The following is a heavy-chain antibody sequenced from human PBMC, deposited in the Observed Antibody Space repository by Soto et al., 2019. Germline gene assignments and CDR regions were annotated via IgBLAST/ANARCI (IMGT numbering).Heavy chain of an antibody. V-gene: IGHV3-23*01. CDR1: GFTFSSYA. J-gene: IGHJ6*02. D-gene: IGHD3-3*01. CDR3: AKSLRITIFGVVIRPPHYYYGMDV. CDR2: ISGSGGST. Sequence: PGGSLRLSCAASGFTFSSYAMSWVRQAPGKGLEWVSAISGSGGSTYYADSVKGRFTISRDNSKNTLYLQMNSLRAEDTAVYYCAKSLRITIFGVVIRPPHYYYGMDVWGQGTTVTVSS.